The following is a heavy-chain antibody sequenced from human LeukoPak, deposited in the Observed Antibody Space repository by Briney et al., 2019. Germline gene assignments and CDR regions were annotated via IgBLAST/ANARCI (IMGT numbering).Heavy chain of an antibody. V-gene: IGHV4-59*08. CDR3: TSRYPDL. Sequence: SETLSLTCTVSGGSISSYYWSWIRQPPGKGLEWIGFIYYTGSTNYNPSLKSRVTISIDSSKNQFSLKLSSVTAADSAVYYCTSRYPDLWGRGTLVTVSS. CDR2: IYYTGST. D-gene: IGHD3-16*02. J-gene: IGHJ2*01. CDR1: GGSISSYY.